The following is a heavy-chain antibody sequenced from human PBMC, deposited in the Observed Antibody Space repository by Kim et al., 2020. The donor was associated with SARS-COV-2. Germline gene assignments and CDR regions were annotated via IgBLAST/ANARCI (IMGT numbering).Heavy chain of an antibody. CDR3: ARDQAYYDSSGYYSDY. D-gene: IGHD3-22*01. V-gene: IGHV1-69*04. J-gene: IGHJ4*02. Sequence: KVQGRVTITAENSTSTVYMELSSLRSEDTAVYYCARDQAYYDSSGYYSDYWGQGTLVTVSS.